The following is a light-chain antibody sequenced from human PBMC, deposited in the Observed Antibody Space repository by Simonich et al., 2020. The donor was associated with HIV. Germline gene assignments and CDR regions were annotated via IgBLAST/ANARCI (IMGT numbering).Light chain of an antibody. Sequence: EIVLTQSPATLSLSPGERATLSCRARQSVSSYLAWYQQKPGQAPRLLIYDASNRATGIPARFSGSRSGTDFTLTISSLEPEDFAVYYCQQRFNWPDTFGPGTKVDIK. J-gene: IGKJ3*01. CDR2: DAS. V-gene: IGKV3-11*01. CDR1: QSVSSY. CDR3: QQRFNWPDT.